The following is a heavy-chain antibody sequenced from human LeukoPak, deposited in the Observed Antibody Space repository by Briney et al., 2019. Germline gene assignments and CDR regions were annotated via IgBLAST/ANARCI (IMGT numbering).Heavy chain of an antibody. D-gene: IGHD3-3*01. Sequence: GGSLRLSCVASGFTFSSYTLSWVRQGPGKGLEWVSSISSSSSHIYYADSVKGRFTISRDNARNSVYLQTNSLRAEDTAVYYCARAYDRFWSAYYRDYGMDVWGQGTAVTVS. CDR2: ISSSSSHI. CDR1: GFTFSSYT. CDR3: ARAYDRFWSAYYRDYGMDV. J-gene: IGHJ6*02. V-gene: IGHV3-21*01.